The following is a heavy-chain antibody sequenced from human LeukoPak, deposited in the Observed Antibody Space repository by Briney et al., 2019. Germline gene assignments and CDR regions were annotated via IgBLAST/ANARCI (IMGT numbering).Heavy chain of an antibody. CDR3: AKDSRYCSGGSCYTYYYGMDV. CDR1: GFTFSSYW. V-gene: IGHV3-7*01. D-gene: IGHD2-15*01. Sequence: GGSLRLSCAASGFTFSSYWMSWVRQAPGKGLEWVANIKQDGSEKYYVDSVKGRFTISRDNAKNSLYLQMNSLRAEDTAVYYCAKDSRYCSGGSCYTYYYGMDVWGQGTTVTVSS. J-gene: IGHJ6*02. CDR2: IKQDGSEK.